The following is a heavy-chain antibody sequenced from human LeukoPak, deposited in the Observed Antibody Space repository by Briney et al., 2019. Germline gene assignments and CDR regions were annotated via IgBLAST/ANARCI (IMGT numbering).Heavy chain of an antibody. Sequence: RGESLNISRKAYGYSFFSNYWIAWVRPMPGKGLEWMVILYPGDSDSRYSPSFQGQVTISADKSISTAYLQWSSLKASATAMYYCARASRDGYNQNFDYWGQGTLVTVSS. CDR2: LYPGDSDS. CDR3: ARASRDGYNQNFDY. CDR1: GYSFFSNYW. V-gene: IGHV5-51*01. D-gene: IGHD5-24*01. J-gene: IGHJ4*02.